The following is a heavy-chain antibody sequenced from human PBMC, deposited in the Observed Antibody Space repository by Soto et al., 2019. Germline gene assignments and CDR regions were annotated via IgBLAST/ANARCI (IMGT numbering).Heavy chain of an antibody. D-gene: IGHD7-27*01. CDR1: GFTFSSYA. Sequence: GGSLRLSCAASGFTFSSYAMSWVRQAPGKGLEWVSAISGSGGSTYYADSVKGRFTISRDNSKNMLYLQMNSLGAEDAALYYCAKDKLGTYFDYWGQGTLVTVSS. V-gene: IGHV3-23*01. CDR3: AKDKLGTYFDY. J-gene: IGHJ4*02. CDR2: ISGSGGST.